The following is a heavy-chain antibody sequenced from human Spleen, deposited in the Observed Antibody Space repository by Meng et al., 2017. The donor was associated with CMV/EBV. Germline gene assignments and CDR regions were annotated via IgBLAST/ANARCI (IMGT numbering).Heavy chain of an antibody. J-gene: IGHJ2*01. Sequence: SETRSLTCTVSGVSVTSGPYYWSWIRQSPGKGLEWIGEINHSGSTIYTPSLKSRVTISVDTLKKRFSLNLSSMTAADTAIYYCARGNWGGWYFDLWGRGTLVTVSS. D-gene: IGHD7-27*01. V-gene: IGHV4-61*01. CDR1: GVSVTSGPYY. CDR3: ARGNWGGWYFDL. CDR2: INHSGST.